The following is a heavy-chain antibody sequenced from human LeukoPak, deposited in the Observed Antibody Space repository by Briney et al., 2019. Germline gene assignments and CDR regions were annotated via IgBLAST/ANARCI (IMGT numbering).Heavy chain of an antibody. V-gene: IGHV3-30*02. CDR2: IRYDGSNK. J-gene: IGHJ4*02. CDR3: AKAGCSGGSCYVYFDY. Sequence: AESLRLSCAASRFTFSNYGMHWVRQAPGKGLEWVTFIRYDGSNKYYADSVKGRFTISRDNSKNTLYLQMNSLRTEDTAVYYCAKAGCSGGSCYVYFDYWGQGTLVTVSS. CDR1: RFTFSNYG. D-gene: IGHD2-15*01.